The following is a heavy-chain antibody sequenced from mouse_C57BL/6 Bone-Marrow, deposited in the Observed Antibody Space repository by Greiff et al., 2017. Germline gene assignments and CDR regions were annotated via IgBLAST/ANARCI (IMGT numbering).Heavy chain of an antibody. Sequence: QVQLQQPGAELVKPGASVKLSCRASGYTFTSYYMYWVKQRPGQGPEWIGEIDPSNGGTNFNEKFKRQATLTVDTSSSTAYMQLSSLTSEDSAVSYCSRCGYGCFAYWGQGTRVTVSA. D-gene: IGHD2-2*01. CDR2: IDPSNGGT. J-gene: IGHJ3*01. CDR1: GYTFTSYY. V-gene: IGHV1S81*02. CDR3: SRCGYGCFAY.